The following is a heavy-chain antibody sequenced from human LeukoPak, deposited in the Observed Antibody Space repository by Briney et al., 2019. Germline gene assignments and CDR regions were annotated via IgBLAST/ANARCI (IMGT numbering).Heavy chain of an antibody. J-gene: IGHJ4*02. Sequence: GGPLRLPCRPSGLPHKSYEMHWARHARGEGGVGVSYISSSGSTIYYADSVKGRFTISRDNAKNSMYLQMSSLRAEDTALYYCAKDIMAGYSSGYYFDYWGQGTLVTVSS. CDR1: GLPHKSYE. V-gene: IGHV3-48*03. CDR3: AKDIMAGYSSGYYFDY. CDR2: ISSSGSTI. D-gene: IGHD6-19*01.